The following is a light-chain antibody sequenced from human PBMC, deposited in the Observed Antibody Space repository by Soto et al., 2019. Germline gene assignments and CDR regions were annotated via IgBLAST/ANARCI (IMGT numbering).Light chain of an antibody. CDR2: EVD. Sequence: QSVLTQPASVSGSPGQSITISCTGTSSDVGTYNLVSWYQQHPGRAPKLIIYEVDSRTSGISDRFSGSKSGNTASLTISGLQPEDEADYYCSSYTSSSTSVVFGGGTKVTVL. V-gene: IGLV2-14*02. J-gene: IGLJ2*01. CDR3: SSYTSSSTSVV. CDR1: SSDVGTYNL.